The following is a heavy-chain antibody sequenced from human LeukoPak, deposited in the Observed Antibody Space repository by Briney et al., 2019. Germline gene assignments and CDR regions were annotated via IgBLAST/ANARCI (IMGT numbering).Heavy chain of an antibody. CDR3: ARSGGVGATPHYYYYGMDV. CDR1: GGTFSSYA. Sequence: GASVKVSCKASGGTFSSYAISWVRQAPGQGLEWMGGIIPIFGTANYAQKFQGRVTITADESTSTAYMELSSLRSEDTAVYYCARSGGVGATPHYYYYGMDVWGQGTTVTVSS. D-gene: IGHD1-26*01. J-gene: IGHJ6*02. V-gene: IGHV1-69*13. CDR2: IIPIFGTA.